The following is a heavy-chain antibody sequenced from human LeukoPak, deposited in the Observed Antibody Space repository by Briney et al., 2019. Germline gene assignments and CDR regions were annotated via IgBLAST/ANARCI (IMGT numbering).Heavy chain of an antibody. V-gene: IGHV4-59*01. Sequence: PSESLSLTCTVSGGSISSYCRSWVRQPPGKGLEWIWYIYNSGSTTTNPSLKSRGTTSVDTSKNQSPLKRSSVTAADAAVYYCARGVYSGNDPPAYWGQGTLVTVSS. CDR1: GGSISSYC. J-gene: IGHJ4*02. CDR3: ARGVYSGNDPPAY. D-gene: IGHD5-12*01. CDR2: IYNSGST.